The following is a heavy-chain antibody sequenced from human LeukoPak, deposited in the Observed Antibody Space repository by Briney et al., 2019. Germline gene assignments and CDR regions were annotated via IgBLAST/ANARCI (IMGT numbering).Heavy chain of an antibody. D-gene: IGHD6-6*01. Sequence: SETLSLTCTVSGGSISSYYWSWIRQPPGKGLEWIGYIYYSGSTNYNPSLKSRVTISVDTSKNQFSLKLSSVTAADKAVYYCARQTARPTVAFDYWGQGTLVTVSS. CDR1: GGSISSYY. J-gene: IGHJ4*02. CDR2: IYYSGST. V-gene: IGHV4-59*08. CDR3: ARQTARPTVAFDY.